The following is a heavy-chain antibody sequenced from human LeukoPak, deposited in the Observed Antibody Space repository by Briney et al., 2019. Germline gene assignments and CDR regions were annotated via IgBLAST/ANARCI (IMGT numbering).Heavy chain of an antibody. CDR3: ARSRGYSYGFNY. CDR1: GGTFSSYA. D-gene: IGHD5-18*01. CDR2: IIPIFGTA. V-gene: IGHV1-69*05. J-gene: IGHJ4*02. Sequence: GASVKVSCKASGGTFSSYAISWVRQAPGQGLEWMGRIIPIFGTANYAQKFQGRVTITTDESTSTAYMELSSLRSEDTAVYYCARSRGYSYGFNYWGQGTLVTVSS.